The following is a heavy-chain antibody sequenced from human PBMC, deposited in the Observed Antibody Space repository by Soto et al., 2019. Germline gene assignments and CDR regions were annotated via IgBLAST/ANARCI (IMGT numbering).Heavy chain of an antibody. J-gene: IGHJ4*02. Sequence: QVQLVQSGAEVKKPGASVKVSCKASGYTFTGYYMHWVRQAPGQGLEWMGWINPNSGGTNYAQKFKGRVTMTRDTSISTAYMELRRLRSHDTAVYYGARESSIAAVFDYWGQGTLVTVSS. D-gene: IGHD6-13*01. V-gene: IGHV1-2*02. CDR1: GYTFTGYY. CDR3: ARESSIAAVFDY. CDR2: INPNSGGT.